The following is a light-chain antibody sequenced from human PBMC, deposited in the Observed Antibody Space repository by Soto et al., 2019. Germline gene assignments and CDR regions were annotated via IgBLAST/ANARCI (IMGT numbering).Light chain of an antibody. Sequence: QSLLTQPPSASGTPGQTVTISCSGSSSNIGSNTVNWYQQLPGTAPKLLIYSNYHRPSGVPDRFSGSKSGTSASLAISGLQSEDEADYYCATWDDSLHGHWVFGGGTKLTVL. CDR2: SNY. CDR1: SSNIGSNT. V-gene: IGLV1-44*01. CDR3: ATWDDSLHGHWV. J-gene: IGLJ3*02.